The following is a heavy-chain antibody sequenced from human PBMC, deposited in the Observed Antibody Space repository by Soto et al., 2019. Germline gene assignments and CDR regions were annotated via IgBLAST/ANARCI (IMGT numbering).Heavy chain of an antibody. Sequence: EVQLLESGGGLVQPGGSLRLSCAASGFTFSSYAMSWVRQAPGKGLEWVSAISGSGGSTYYADSVKGRFTISRDNSKNTMYLQMNSLRAEDTAVYYCAKRIQLWYYFDYWGQGTLVTVSS. V-gene: IGHV3-23*01. CDR1: GFTFSSYA. D-gene: IGHD5-18*01. J-gene: IGHJ4*02. CDR2: ISGSGGST. CDR3: AKRIQLWYYFDY.